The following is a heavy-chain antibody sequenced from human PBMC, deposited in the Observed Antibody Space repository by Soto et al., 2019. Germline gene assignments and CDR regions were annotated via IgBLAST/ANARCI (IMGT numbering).Heavy chain of an antibody. CDR3: ARARSITIFGVVIGWFDP. J-gene: IGHJ5*02. D-gene: IGHD3-3*01. V-gene: IGHV1-46*01. Sequence: GASVKVSCKASGYTFTSYYMHWVRQAPGQGLEWMGIINPSGGSTSYAQKFQGRVTMTRDTSTSTVYMELSSLRSEDTALYYCARARSITIFGVVIGWFDPWGQGTLVTVSS. CDR2: INPSGGST. CDR1: GYTFTSYY.